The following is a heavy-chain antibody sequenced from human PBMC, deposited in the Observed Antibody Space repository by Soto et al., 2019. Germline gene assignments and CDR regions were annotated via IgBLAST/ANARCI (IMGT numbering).Heavy chain of an antibody. CDR2: IIPIFGTA. Sequence: QVQLVQSGAEVKKPGSSVKVSCKASGGTFSSYAISWVRQAPGQGLEWMGGIIPIFGTANYAQKFQGRVTITADESTSTAYRELSSLRSEDTAVYCCARDWRRSFVSGWFDPWGQGTLVTVSS. V-gene: IGHV1-69*01. D-gene: IGHD6-13*01. CDR3: ARDWRRSFVSGWFDP. CDR1: GGTFSSYA. J-gene: IGHJ5*02.